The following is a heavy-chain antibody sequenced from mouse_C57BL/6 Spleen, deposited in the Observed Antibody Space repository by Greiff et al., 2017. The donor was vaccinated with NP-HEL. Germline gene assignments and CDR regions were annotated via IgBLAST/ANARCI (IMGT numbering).Heavy chain of an antibody. Sequence: VKLVESGPGLVQPSQSLSITCTVSGFSLTSYGVHWVRQAPGKGLEWLGVLWSGGCTDSNAAFISSLSISKDNFKSQVFFKMNRLQADDTAISYCARIYYGNSYYAMDYWGQGTSVTGSS. CDR3: ARIYYGNSYYAMDY. V-gene: IGHV2-2*01. CDR2: LWSGGCT. D-gene: IGHD2-1*01. CDR1: GFSLTSYG. J-gene: IGHJ4*01.